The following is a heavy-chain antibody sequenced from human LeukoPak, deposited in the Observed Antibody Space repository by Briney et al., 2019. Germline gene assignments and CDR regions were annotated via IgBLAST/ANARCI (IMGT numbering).Heavy chain of an antibody. CDR2: IYYSGNT. V-gene: IGHV4-59*01. CDR1: GGSFSGYY. D-gene: IGHD3-22*01. CDR3: ARDKGEYYDSSGYLDY. J-gene: IGHJ4*02. Sequence: SETLSLTCAVYGGSFSGYYWSWIRQPPGKGLEWIGYIYYSGNTNYNPSLKSRVTISVGTSKNQFSLKLSSVTAADTAMYYCARDKGEYYDSSGYLDYWGQGTLVTVSS.